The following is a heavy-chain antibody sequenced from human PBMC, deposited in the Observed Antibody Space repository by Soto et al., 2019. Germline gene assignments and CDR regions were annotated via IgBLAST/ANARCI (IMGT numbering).Heavy chain of an antibody. D-gene: IGHD6-6*01. CDR1: GFTVSSNY. V-gene: IGHV3-53*04. Sequence: GGSLRLSCAASGFTVSSNYMSWVRQAPGKGLEWVSVIYSGGSTYYADSVKGRFTISRHNSKNTLYLQMNSLRAEDTAVYYCAKNSSEYSSSPGPLLFYGMDVWGQGTTVTVSS. CDR2: IYSGGST. J-gene: IGHJ6*02. CDR3: AKNSSEYSSSPGPLLFYGMDV.